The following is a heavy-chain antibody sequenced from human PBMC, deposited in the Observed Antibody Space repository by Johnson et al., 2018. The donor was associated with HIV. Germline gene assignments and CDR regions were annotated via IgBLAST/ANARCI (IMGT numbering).Heavy chain of an antibody. CDR2: IKDDGTEQ. CDR1: GFIFGSCW. CDR3: ARDRGYCTNGVCYYDAFDI. Sequence: VQLVESGGGLVEPGGSLRLSCIASGFIFGSCWMTWVRQAPGERLEWVANIKDDGTEQYYVDSVKGRFTVSGDNAKHSLYLQMNSLRAEDTAVYYCARDRGYCTNGVCYYDAFDIWGQGTMVTVSS. J-gene: IGHJ3*02. V-gene: IGHV3-7*01. D-gene: IGHD2-8*01.